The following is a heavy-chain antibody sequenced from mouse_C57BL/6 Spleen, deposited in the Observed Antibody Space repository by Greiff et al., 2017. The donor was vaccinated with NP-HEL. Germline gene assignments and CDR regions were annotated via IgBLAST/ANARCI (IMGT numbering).Heavy chain of an antibody. D-gene: IGHD4-1*01. CDR3: ARHEGGTGTLAY. CDR1: GYTFTEYT. J-gene: IGHJ3*01. Sequence: LVKPGASVKLSCKASGYTFTEYTIHWVKQRSGQGLEWIGWFYPGSGSLKYNEKFKDKATLTADKSSSTVYMELSRLTSEDSAVYFCARHEGGTGTLAYWGQGTLVTVSA. V-gene: IGHV1-62-2*01. CDR2: FYPGSGSL.